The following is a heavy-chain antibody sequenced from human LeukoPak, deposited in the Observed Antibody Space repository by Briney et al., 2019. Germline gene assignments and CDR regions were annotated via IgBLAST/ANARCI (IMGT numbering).Heavy chain of an antibody. Sequence: GGSLRLSCAASGFTFSNYYMSWVRQAPGKGLEWVSYISSSGSTTYYADSVKGRFTISRDNAKNSLYLQMNSLRAEDTAVYYCANHRRPMPQGDYWGQGTLVTVSS. J-gene: IGHJ4*02. V-gene: IGHV3-11*01. CDR1: GFTFSNYY. D-gene: IGHD1-14*01. CDR3: ANHRRPMPQGDY. CDR2: ISSSGSTT.